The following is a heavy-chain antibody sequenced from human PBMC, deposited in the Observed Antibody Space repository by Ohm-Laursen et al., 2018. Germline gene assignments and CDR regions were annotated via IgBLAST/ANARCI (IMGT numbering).Heavy chain of an antibody. CDR2: INPKSGGT. Sequence: ASVKVSCKASGYTFTSYDINWARQAPGQGLEWMGWINPKSGGTNYAQKFQGRVTMTRDTSISTAYMDLSRLRSDDTAIFYCTRDLVGYWGQGTLVTVSS. J-gene: IGHJ4*02. D-gene: IGHD2-15*01. V-gene: IGHV1-2*02. CDR3: TRDLVGY. CDR1: GYTFTSYD.